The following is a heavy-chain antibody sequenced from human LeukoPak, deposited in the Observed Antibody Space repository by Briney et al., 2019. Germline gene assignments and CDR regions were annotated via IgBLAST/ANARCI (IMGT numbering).Heavy chain of an antibody. J-gene: IGHJ4*02. CDR1: GFTFSSYS. Sequence: GGSLRLSCAASGFTFSSYSMNWVRQAPGKGLEWVSSISSSSSYIYYADSVKGRFTISRDDAKNSLYLQMNSLRAEDTAVYYCARDGGILTGYALDYWGQGTLVTVSS. V-gene: IGHV3-21*01. D-gene: IGHD3-9*01. CDR2: ISSSSSYI. CDR3: ARDGGILTGYALDY.